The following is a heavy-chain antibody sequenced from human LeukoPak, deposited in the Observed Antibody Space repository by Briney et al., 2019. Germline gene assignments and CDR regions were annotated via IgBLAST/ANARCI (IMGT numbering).Heavy chain of an antibody. D-gene: IGHD3-22*01. V-gene: IGHV4-61*02. CDR2: IYTSGST. CDR3: ARWYYDGSGYNDY. J-gene: IGHJ4*02. CDR1: SGSLSSGSYP. Sequence: SHTPSLIRTVSSGSLSSGSYPWTWIRQPAGKGLEWIGRIYTSGSTNYNPSLKSRVTISVDTSKNQFSLKLSSVTAADTAVYYCARWYYDGSGYNDYWGQGTLVTVSS.